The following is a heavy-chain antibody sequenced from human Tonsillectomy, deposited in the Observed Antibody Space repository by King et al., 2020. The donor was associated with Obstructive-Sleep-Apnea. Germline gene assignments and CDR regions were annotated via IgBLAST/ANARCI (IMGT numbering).Heavy chain of an antibody. J-gene: IGHJ5*02. D-gene: IGHD2-2*01. CDR3: TTDGCSSTSCYDNWFDP. CDR2: IKSKTDGGTT. Sequence: VQLVESGGGLVKPGGSLRLSCAASGFTFSNAWMSWVRQAPGKGLEWVGRIKSKTDGGTTDYAAPVKGRFIILRDDSKTTLYLQMNSQKTEDTAVYYCTTDGCSSTSCYDNWFDPWGQGTLVTVSS. CDR1: GFTFSNAW. V-gene: IGHV3-15*01.